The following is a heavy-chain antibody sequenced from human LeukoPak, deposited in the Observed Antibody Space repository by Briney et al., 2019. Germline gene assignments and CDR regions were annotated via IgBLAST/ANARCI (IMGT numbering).Heavy chain of an antibody. J-gene: IGHJ4*02. CDR3: ARDGQDRDNVSFDY. D-gene: IGHD1-1*01. V-gene: IGHV3-64*01. Sequence: PGGSLRLSCAASEFTFSSYAMHWVRQAPGKGLEYVSAISSNGGSTYYANSVKGRFTISRDNSKNTLYLQMGSLRAEDMAVYYCARDGQDRDNVSFDYWGQGTLVTVSS. CDR2: ISSNGGST. CDR1: EFTFSSYA.